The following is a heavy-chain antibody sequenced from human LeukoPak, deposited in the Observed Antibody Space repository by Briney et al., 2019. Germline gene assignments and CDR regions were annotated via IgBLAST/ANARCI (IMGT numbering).Heavy chain of an antibody. D-gene: IGHD3-16*01. CDR3: TREFKAHRSDVYFDY. V-gene: IGHV4-39*07. J-gene: IGHJ4*02. Sequence: PSETLSLTCTVSGGSISSYYWDWIRQPPGKGLEWIGSIYYSGSTYYNPSLKSRVTISLDTSKNQFSLKLSSVTAADTAVYYCTREFKAHRSDVYFDYWGQGTLVTVSS. CDR2: IYYSGST. CDR1: GGSISSYY.